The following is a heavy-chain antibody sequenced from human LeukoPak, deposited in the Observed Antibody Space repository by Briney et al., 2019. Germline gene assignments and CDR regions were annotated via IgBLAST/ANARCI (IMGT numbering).Heavy chain of an antibody. Sequence: GGSLRLSCAASGFTFSSYGMHWVRQAPGKGLEWVAFIRYDGSNKYYADSVKGRFTISRDNSKNTLYLQMNSLRAEDTAVYYCAKDRYSGSYYHHGIGYWGQGTLVTVSS. J-gene: IGHJ4*02. CDR1: GFTFSSYG. CDR3: AKDRYSGSYYHHGIGY. D-gene: IGHD1-26*01. CDR2: IRYDGSNK. V-gene: IGHV3-30*02.